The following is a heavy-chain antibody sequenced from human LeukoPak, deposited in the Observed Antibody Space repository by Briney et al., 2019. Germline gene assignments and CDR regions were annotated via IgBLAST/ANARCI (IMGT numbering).Heavy chain of an antibody. CDR3: ARGRQNSSGWSIDY. CDR2: INHSGST. CDR1: GGSFSGYY. J-gene: IGHJ4*02. Sequence: ETSETLSLTCAVYGGSFSGYYWSWIRQPPGKGLEWIGEINHSGSTNYNPSLKSRVTISVDTSKNQFSLKLSSVTAADTAVYYCARGRQNSSGWSIDYWGQGTLVTVSS. D-gene: IGHD6-19*01. V-gene: IGHV4-34*01.